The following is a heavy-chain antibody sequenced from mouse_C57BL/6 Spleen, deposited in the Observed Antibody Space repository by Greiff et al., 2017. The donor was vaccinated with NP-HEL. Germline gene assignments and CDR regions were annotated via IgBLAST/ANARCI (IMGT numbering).Heavy chain of an antibody. D-gene: IGHD2-2*01. CDR1: GFSLTSYG. J-gene: IGHJ4*01. V-gene: IGHV2-4*01. CDR2: IWSGGST. Sequence: QVQLKESGPGLVQPSQSLSITCTVSGFSLTSYGVHWVRQPPGKGLEWLGVIWSGGSTDYNAAFISRLSISKDNSKSQVFFKMNSLQADDTAIYYCAKYGYDLYYYAMDYWGQGTSVTVSS. CDR3: AKYGYDLYYYAMDY.